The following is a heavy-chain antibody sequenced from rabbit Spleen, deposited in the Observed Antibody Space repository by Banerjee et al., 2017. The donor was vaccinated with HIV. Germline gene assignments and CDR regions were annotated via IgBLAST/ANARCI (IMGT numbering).Heavy chain of an antibody. Sequence: QEQLKESGGDLVKPGASLTLTCTASGFSFSSNYYMSWVRQAPGKGLEWIGYIDPVFGITYYANWVNGRFSISRENAQNTVFLQMTSLTAADTATYFCARGSAAMTMVITGYYLNLWGQGTLVTVS. D-gene: IGHD2-1*01. CDR3: ARGSAAMTMVITGYYLNL. CDR1: GFSFSSNYY. V-gene: IGHV1S45*01. J-gene: IGHJ4*01. CDR2: IDPVFGIT.